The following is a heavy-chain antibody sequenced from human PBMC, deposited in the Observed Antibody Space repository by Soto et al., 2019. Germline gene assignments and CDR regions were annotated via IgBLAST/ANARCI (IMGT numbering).Heavy chain of an antibody. CDR2: ITDSGGST. CDR3: AKRSSYSFDY. CDR1: GFTFSVYA. V-gene: IGHV3-23*01. D-gene: IGHD2-15*01. Sequence: GGSLRLSCAASGFTFSVYAMSWVRQAPGKGLEWVSVITDSGGSTYYADSVKGQFTISRDNSRNTLYLQMTSLRAEDTAVYFCAKRSSYSFDYWGQGTLVTVSS. J-gene: IGHJ4*02.